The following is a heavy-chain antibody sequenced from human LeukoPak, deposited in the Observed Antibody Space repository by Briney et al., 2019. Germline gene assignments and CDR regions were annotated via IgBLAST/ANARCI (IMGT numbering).Heavy chain of an antibody. CDR2: INPNSGGT. V-gene: IGHV1-2*02. Sequence: ASVKVSCKASGYTFTGYYMHWVRQAPGQGLEWMGWINPNSGGTNYAQEFQGRVTMTRDTSISTAYMELSRLRSDDTAVYYCARVTPYLKGVEPEPHFDYWGQGTLVTVSS. CDR1: GYTFTGYY. D-gene: IGHD1-14*01. CDR3: ARVTPYLKGVEPEPHFDY. J-gene: IGHJ4*02.